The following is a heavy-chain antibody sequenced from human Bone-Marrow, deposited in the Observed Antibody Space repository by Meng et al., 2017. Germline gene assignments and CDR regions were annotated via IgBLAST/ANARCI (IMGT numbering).Heavy chain of an antibody. CDR3: ARVRWPRSGEWGFDP. CDR1: GYTFSNYD. CDR2: MNPNSGNT. J-gene: IGHJ5*02. V-gene: IGHV1-8*03. Sequence: ASVKISCKASGYTFSNYDINWVRQATGQGLEWMGWMNPNSGNTGYAQKFQDRVTLTRNTSRNPAYMELSSLRSEDTAVFYCARVRWPRSGEWGFDPWGQGTLVTVSS. D-gene: IGHD5-12*01.